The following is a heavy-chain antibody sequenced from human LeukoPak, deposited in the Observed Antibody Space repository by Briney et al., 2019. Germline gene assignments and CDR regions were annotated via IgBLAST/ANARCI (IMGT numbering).Heavy chain of an antibody. CDR3: ARVGLGYCSSTSCPRGFDY. Sequence: PGGSLRLSCAASGFTFSSYAMTWVRQAPGKGLVWVSRINTDGSSTSYADSVKGRFTISRDNAKNTLYLQMNSLRAEDTAVYYCARVGLGYCSSTSCPRGFDYWGQGTLVTVSS. D-gene: IGHD2-2*01. J-gene: IGHJ4*02. CDR1: GFTFSSYA. CDR2: INTDGSST. V-gene: IGHV3-74*01.